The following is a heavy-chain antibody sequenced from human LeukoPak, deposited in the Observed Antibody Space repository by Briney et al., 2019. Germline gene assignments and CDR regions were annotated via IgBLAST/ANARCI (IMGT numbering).Heavy chain of an antibody. D-gene: IGHD1-26*01. CDR3: ARGGGSYYY. CDR1: RLTVSSNY. V-gene: IGHV3-53*01. CDR2: IYSGGST. Sequence: GGSLRLSCAASRLTVSSNYMSWVRQAPGKGLEWVSVIYSGGSTYYADSVKGRFTISRDNSKNTLYLQMNILRAEDTAVYYCARGGGSYYYWGQGTLVTVSS. J-gene: IGHJ4*02.